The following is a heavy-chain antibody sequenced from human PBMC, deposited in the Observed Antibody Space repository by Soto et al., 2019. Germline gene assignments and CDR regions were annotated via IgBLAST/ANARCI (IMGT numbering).Heavy chain of an antibody. Sequence: QVQLVESGGGEVQPGRSLRLSCAASGFPFNTFGMHWVRQAPGKGLEWVAVISDDGGSEYYADSVKGRFTISKDTSRNTLDLQMNRLRREDTAVYYCAKERTASFNFRHSDAMDVCGQGATVTVSS. V-gene: IGHV3-30*18. CDR2: ISDDGGSE. J-gene: IGHJ6*02. D-gene: IGHD2-2*01. CDR3: AKERTASFNFRHSDAMDV. CDR1: GFPFNTFG.